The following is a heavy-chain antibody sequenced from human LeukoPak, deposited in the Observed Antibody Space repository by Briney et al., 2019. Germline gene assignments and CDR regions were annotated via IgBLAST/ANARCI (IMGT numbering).Heavy chain of an antibody. CDR2: IYSGGST. CDR1: GFTVSSNH. Sequence: PGGSLRLSCAASGFTVSSNHMSWVRQDPGEGLEWVSVIYSGGSTDYADSVKGRFTISRDNLKNTLYLQMNSLRAEDTAVYYCARGPAGYNWGQGTLVTFSS. CDR3: ARGPAGYN. V-gene: IGHV3-53*01. D-gene: IGHD1-1*01. J-gene: IGHJ4*02.